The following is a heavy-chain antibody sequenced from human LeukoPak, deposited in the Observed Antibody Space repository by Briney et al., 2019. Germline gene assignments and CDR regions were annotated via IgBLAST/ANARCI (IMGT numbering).Heavy chain of an antibody. CDR3: ARSGSYFSAFDT. V-gene: IGHV2-70*17. D-gene: IGHD1-26*01. J-gene: IGHJ3*02. Sequence: SGPTLVKPTQTLTLTCTFSGFSLSTSGMCVSWIRQPPGKALEWLARIDWDDDKFYSTSLKTRLTISKDTSKNQVVLTMTNMDPVDTATYYCARSGSYFSAFDTWGQGTMVTVSS. CDR1: GFSLSTSGMC. CDR2: IDWDDDK.